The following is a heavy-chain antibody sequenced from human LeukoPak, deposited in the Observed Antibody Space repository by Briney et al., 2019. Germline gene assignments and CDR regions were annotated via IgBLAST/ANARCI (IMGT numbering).Heavy chain of an antibody. V-gene: IGHV3-21*01. J-gene: IGHJ4*02. CDR3: NRDSSGYRPAY. CDR2: ISSSSSYI. D-gene: IGHD3-22*01. CDR1: GFTFSSYG. Sequence: GGSLRLSCAASGFTFSSYGMHWVRQAPGKGLEWVSSISSSSSYIYYADSVKGRFTISRDNAKNSLYLQMNSLRAEDTAVYYCNRDSSGYRPAYWGQGTLVTVSS.